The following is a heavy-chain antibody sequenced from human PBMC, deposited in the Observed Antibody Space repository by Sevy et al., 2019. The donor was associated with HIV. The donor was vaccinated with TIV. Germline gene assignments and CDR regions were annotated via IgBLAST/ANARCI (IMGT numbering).Heavy chain of an antibody. CDR2: ISGSSSYI. V-gene: IGHV3-21*01. D-gene: IGHD2-21*02. Sequence: GGSLRLSCAASGFNFNIYSMNWVRQAPGKGLEWVSSISGSSSYIFYADSVKGRFTISRDNAKNSLYLQMNSLRAEDTAVYYCARGRGDPRADCFDYWDQGTLVTVSS. J-gene: IGHJ4*02. CDR3: ARGRGDPRADCFDY. CDR1: GFNFNIYS.